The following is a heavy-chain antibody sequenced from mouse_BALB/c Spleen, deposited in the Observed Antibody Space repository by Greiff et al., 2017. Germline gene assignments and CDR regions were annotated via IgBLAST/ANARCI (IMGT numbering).Heavy chain of an antibody. CDR2: IDPANGNT. Sequence: EVQLVESGAELVKPGASVKLSCTASGFNIKDTYMHWVKQRPEQGLEWIGRIDPANGNTKYDPKFQGKATITADTSSNTAYLQLSSLTSEDTAVYYCARGSYLYGRGAMDYWGQGTSVTVSS. J-gene: IGHJ4*01. V-gene: IGHV14-3*02. CDR1: GFNIKDTY. D-gene: IGHD1-1*01. CDR3: ARGSYLYGRGAMDY.